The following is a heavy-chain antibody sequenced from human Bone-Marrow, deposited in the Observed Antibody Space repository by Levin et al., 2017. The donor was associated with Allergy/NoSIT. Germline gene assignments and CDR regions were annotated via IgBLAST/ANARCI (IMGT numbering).Heavy chain of an antibody. Sequence: SQTLSLTCTVSCDSIRSSYWSWIRQAPGKGLDWIGYIYYTGITAYNPSLKSRVTISVDTSKNQFSLNLNSVTAADTAVYYCASSGVYYSEYFQHWGRGTLVTVSS. J-gene: IGHJ1*01. CDR1: CDSIRSSY. CDR2: IYYTGIT. CDR3: ASSGVYYSEYFQH. D-gene: IGHD1-26*01. V-gene: IGHV4-59*01.